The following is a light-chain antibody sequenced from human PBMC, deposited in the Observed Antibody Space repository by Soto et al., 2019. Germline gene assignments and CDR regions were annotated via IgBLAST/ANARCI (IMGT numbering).Light chain of an antibody. V-gene: IGKV1-27*01. Sequence: DIQMTQSPSSLSASVGDRVTITCRARQGIYNYLAWYQQKPGKVPKLLIYAASTLQSGVPSRFSGSGSGTDFTLTISSLQPEDVATYYCQKYYSAPPTFGQGTKLEIK. J-gene: IGKJ2*01. CDR1: QGIYNY. CDR3: QKYYSAPPT. CDR2: AAS.